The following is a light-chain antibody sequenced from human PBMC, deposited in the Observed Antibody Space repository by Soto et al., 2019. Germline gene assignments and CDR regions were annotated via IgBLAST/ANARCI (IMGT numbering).Light chain of an antibody. V-gene: IGLV2-8*01. CDR2: EVT. J-gene: IGLJ1*01. Sequence: QSALTQPPSASGSPGQSVAISCTGTSSDVGGYNYVSWYQQHPGKAPQLIIYEVTYTPSGVYDRFSGSKSGNTASLTVSGLQAEDEADYYCSSKRSSDTLYVFGTGSQVTGL. CDR1: SSDVGGYNY. CDR3: SSKRSSDTLYV.